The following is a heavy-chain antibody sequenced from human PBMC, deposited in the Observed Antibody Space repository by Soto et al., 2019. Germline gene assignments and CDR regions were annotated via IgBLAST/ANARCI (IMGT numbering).Heavy chain of an antibody. V-gene: IGHV4-59*01. Sequence: SETLSLTCTVSGGSISSYYWSWIRQPPGKGLEWIGYIYYSGSTNYNPSHKSRVTISVDTSKNQFSLKLSSVTAADTAVYYCARTIAGAHFDYWGQGTLVTVSS. CDR1: GGSISSYY. CDR3: ARTIAGAHFDY. CDR2: IYYSGST. D-gene: IGHD3-10*01. J-gene: IGHJ4*02.